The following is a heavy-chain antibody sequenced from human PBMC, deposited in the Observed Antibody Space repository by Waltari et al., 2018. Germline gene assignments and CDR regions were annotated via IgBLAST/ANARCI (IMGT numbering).Heavy chain of an antibody. Sequence: EVQVEESGGGLVQPGRSLRLSCTASGFTFGDYAMSWFRQAPGKGLEWVGCIRSKTYGGTAEYAASVKGRFTISRDDSKSIASLQMDSLKTDDTAVYFCTRGGASVAPVYWGQGTLVTVSS. V-gene: IGHV3-49*03. CDR1: GFTFGDYA. J-gene: IGHJ4*02. D-gene: IGHD6-19*01. CDR3: TRGGASVAPVY. CDR2: IRSKTYGGTA.